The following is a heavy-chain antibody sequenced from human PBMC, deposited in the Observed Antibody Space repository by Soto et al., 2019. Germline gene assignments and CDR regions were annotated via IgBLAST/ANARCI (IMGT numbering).Heavy chain of an antibody. V-gene: IGHV1-69*13. J-gene: IGHJ6*02. CDR1: GGTFSSYA. CDR2: IIPIFGTA. D-gene: IGHD1-26*01. Sequence: VASVKVSCKASGGTFSSYAISWVRQAPGQGLEWMGGIIPIFGTANYAQKFQGRVTITADESTSTAYMELSSLRSEDTAVYYCARDPYIWSYEGNPADYVSSDGVDVWGQGTTASVSS. CDR3: ARDPYIWSYEGNPADYVSSDGVDV.